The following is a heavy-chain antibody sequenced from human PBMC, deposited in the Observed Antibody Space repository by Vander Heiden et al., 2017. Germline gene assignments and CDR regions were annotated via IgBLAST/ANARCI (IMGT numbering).Heavy chain of an antibody. CDR2: IYPGDSDT. J-gene: IGHJ3*02. CDR1: GYSFTRSS. V-gene: IGHV5-51*01. Sequence: EVPLVQSGAAVKKPGEPLKLHCTGSGYSFTRSSIGWGRQMPGKGLEWMGIIYPGDSDTRYSPSFQGQVTISADKSISTAYLQWSSLKASDTAMYYCARHEKLWDMGRGVIHAFDIWGQGTMVTVSS. CDR3: ARHEKLWDMGRGVIHAFDI. D-gene: IGHD3-10*01.